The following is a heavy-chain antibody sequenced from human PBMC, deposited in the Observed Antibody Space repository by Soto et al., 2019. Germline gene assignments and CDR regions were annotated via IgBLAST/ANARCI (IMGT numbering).Heavy chain of an antibody. J-gene: IGHJ4*02. Sequence: EVQLVESGGGLVQPGGSLRLSCAASGFTFSSYWMHWVRQAPGKGRVWVSRINGGGSSISYADSVKGRFTISRDNAKNTLYLQMNNLRAEDTAVYYCATGWGGEPTTLFDSWGQGILVTVSS. CDR2: INGGGSSI. V-gene: IGHV3-74*01. CDR3: ATGWGGEPTTLFDS. CDR1: GFTFSSYW. D-gene: IGHD2-21*01.